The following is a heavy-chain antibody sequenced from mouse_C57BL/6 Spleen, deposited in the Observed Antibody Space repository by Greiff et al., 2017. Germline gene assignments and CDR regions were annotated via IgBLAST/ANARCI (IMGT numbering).Heavy chain of an antibody. V-gene: IGHV1-42*01. J-gene: IGHJ3*01. CDR1: GYSFTGNY. Sequence: EVKLQESGPELVKPGASVKISCKASGYSFTGNYMNWVKQSPEKSLEWIGEINPSTGGTTYNQKFKAKATLTVDKSSSTAYMQLKSLTSEDSAVYYCARLDLGAYWGQGTLVTVSA. CDR3: ARLDLGAY. CDR2: INPSTGGT.